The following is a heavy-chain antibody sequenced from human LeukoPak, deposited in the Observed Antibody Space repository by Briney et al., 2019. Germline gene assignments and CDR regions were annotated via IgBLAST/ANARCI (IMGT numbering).Heavy chain of an antibody. D-gene: IGHD4-17*01. J-gene: IGHJ4*02. Sequence: TGGSLRLSCAASGVIFNNFAFHWVRQAPGKGLEWVAAVSYDGGNKYYADSVRGRLTISRDNSKNTLYPQMNSLRAVDTAVYYCARAGRADGDYHYFDYWGQGTLVTVSS. CDR2: VSYDGGNK. CDR1: GVIFNNFA. V-gene: IGHV3-30-3*01. CDR3: ARAGRADGDYHYFDY.